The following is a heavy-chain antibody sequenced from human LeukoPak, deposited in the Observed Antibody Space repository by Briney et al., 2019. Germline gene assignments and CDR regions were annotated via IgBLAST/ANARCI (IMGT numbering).Heavy chain of an antibody. Sequence: GASVKVSCKVSTYTLSELSIHWVRQAPGKGLEWMGGFDPEHSETIYAQKFQGRVTITEDTSTDTAYTELSSLRSEDTSVYYCATGPLYYDRRGYYENDAFDLWGHGTMVTVTS. CDR3: ATGPLYYDRRGYYENDAFDL. J-gene: IGHJ3*01. V-gene: IGHV1-24*01. D-gene: IGHD3-22*01. CDR2: FDPEHSET. CDR1: TYTLSELS.